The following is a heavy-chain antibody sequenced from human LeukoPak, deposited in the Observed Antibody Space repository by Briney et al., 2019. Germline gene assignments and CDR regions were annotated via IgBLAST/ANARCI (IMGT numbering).Heavy chain of an antibody. V-gene: IGHV3-30*02. Sequence: QSGGSLRLSCAASGFSFSTHGMHWVRQAPGKGLEWATFIGHDGVDKYYVDSVKGRFTISRDNSKNTVYLQMNSLRPEDTAVYCCVKGAGLGVTTSWGYWGQGTLVAVSS. CDR1: GFSFSTHG. J-gene: IGHJ4*02. CDR3: VKGAGLGVTTSWGY. D-gene: IGHD4-17*01. CDR2: IGHDGVDK.